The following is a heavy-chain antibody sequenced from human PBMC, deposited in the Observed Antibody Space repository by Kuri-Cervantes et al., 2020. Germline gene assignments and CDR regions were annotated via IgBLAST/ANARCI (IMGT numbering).Heavy chain of an antibody. J-gene: IGHJ4*02. D-gene: IGHD3-10*01. V-gene: IGHV3-7*01. CDR2: IKQDGSEK. CDR1: GFTFSSYA. Sequence: GESLKISCAASGFTFSSYAMSWVRQAPGKGLEWVANIKQDGSEKYYVDSVKGRFTISRDNAKNSLYLQMNSLRAEDTAVYYCARGRITMVRGVILMDYFDYWGQGTLVTVSS. CDR3: ARGRITMVRGVILMDYFDY.